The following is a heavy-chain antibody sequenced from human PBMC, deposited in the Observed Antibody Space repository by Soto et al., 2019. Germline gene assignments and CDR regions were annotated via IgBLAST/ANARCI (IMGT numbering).Heavy chain of an antibody. CDR1: GFTVSNNY. J-gene: IGHJ4*02. CDR3: ARNGWGMASVGM. Sequence: EVQLVESGGGLVQPGGSLRLSCAASGFTVSNNYMNWFRLAPGKGLEWVSLIYSGGGTYYADSVKGRFTISRDNSKNTLYLQMTSLRAWDTTVYYCARNGWGMASVGMWGPGTLVTVSS. CDR2: IYSGGGT. D-gene: IGHD1-26*01. V-gene: IGHV3-53*01.